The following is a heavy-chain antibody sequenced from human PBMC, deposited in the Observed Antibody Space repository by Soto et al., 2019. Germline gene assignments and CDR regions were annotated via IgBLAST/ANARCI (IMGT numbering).Heavy chain of an antibody. D-gene: IGHD3-3*01. V-gene: IGHV3-11*06. Sequence: PGGNLRLSCAVSGFSFSDYYMSWTRQGPGKGLEWVSYISSSSSYTNYADSVKGRFTISRENAKNSLYLQRNSLRAEDTAVYYCASSIPPGDFWIGYSRYYYSAMDVWGQATTVTVSS. J-gene: IGHJ6*02. CDR1: GFSFSDYY. CDR3: ASSIPPGDFWIGYSRYYYSAMDV. CDR2: ISSSSSYT.